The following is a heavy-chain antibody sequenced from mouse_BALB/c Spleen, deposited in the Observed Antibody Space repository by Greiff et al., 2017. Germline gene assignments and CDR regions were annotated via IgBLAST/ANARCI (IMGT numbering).Heavy chain of an antibody. CDR1: GFTFSSYT. J-gene: IGHJ3*01. Sequence: EVQLQESGGGLVKPGGSLKLSCAASGFTFSSYTMSWVRQTPEKRLEWVATISSGGSYTYYPDSVKGRFTISRDNAKNTLYLQMSSLKSEDTAMYYCTREGGNYVESADWGQGTLVTVSA. CDR3: TREGGNYVESAD. D-gene: IGHD2-1*01. CDR2: ISSGGSYT. V-gene: IGHV5-6-4*01.